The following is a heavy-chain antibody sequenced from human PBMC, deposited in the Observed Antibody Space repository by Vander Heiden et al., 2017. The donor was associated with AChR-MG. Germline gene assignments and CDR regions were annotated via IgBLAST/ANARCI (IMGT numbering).Heavy chain of an antibody. CDR1: GFTFSSYG. V-gene: IGHV3-30*02. CDR3: AKDAMSDFWSGYPDY. CDR2: IRNDGVNK. J-gene: IGHJ4*02. D-gene: IGHD3-3*01. Sequence: QVQLVESGGGVVQPGGSLRLSGAASGFTFSSYGMHWVRQAPGKGLEWVTFIRNDGVNKYYGDSVKGRFTISRDNSKNTLYLQMNSLRAEDTAVYYCAKDAMSDFWSGYPDYWGQGTLVTVSS.